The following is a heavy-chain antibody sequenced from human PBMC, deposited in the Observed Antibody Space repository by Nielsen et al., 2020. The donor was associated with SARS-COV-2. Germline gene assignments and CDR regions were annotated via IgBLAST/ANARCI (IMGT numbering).Heavy chain of an antibody. V-gene: IGHV3-23*03. J-gene: IGHJ5*02. D-gene: IGHD1-26*01. CDR1: GFTFSSYA. CDR2: IYSGGSST. Sequence: GESLKISCAASGFTFSSYAMSWVRQAPGKGLEWVSVIYSGGSSTYYADSVKGRFTISRDNAKNSLYLQMNSLRAEDTAVYYCARSEGEDWFDPWGQGTLVTVSS. CDR3: ARSEGEDWFDP.